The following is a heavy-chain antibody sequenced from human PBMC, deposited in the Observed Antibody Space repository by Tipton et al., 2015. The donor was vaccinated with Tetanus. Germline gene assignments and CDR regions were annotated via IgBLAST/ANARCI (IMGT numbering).Heavy chain of an antibody. V-gene: IGHV5-51*01. Sequence: QLVQSGAEVKKPGESLKISCKGSGYRFTSQWIGWVRQMPGKGLEWMGFIYPDDSRTSLSPSFQGQVTISADKSISTAFLQWNSLKDSDTAMYYCARRPIRDFLGGFDIWGQGTMVTVSS. CDR3: ARRPIRDFLGGFDI. CDR1: GYRFTSQW. CDR2: IYPDDSRT. D-gene: IGHD2-15*01. J-gene: IGHJ3*02.